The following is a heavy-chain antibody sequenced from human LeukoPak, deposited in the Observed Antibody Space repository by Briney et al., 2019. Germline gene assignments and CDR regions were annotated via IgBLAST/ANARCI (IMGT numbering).Heavy chain of an antibody. CDR2: LYSDGNT. CDR3: ARGVEPLAANTLAY. D-gene: IGHD1-14*01. V-gene: IGHV3-53*01. J-gene: IGHJ4*02. Sequence: PGGSLRLSCAASGFTVITNDMTWVRQAPGKGLEWVSVLYSDGNTKYADSVQGRFTISRDNSNNTLYLEMNSLSPDDTAAYYCARGVEPLAANTLAYWGQGTLVTVSS. CDR1: GFTVITND.